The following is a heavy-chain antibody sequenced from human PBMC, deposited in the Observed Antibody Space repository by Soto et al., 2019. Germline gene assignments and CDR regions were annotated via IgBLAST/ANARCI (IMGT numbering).Heavy chain of an antibody. V-gene: IGHV4-4*07. CDR1: GGSISSYY. J-gene: IGHJ3*02. CDR3: AGVSKWRQQLVWGFGAFDI. CDR2: IYTSGST. Sequence: QVQLQESGPGLVKPSETLSLTCTVSGGSISSYYWSWIRQPAGKGLEWIGRIYTSGSTNYNPSLKRRVTMSVDTSKNQFSLKLSSVTAADTAVYYCAGVSKWRQQLVWGFGAFDIWGQGTMVTVSS. D-gene: IGHD6-13*01.